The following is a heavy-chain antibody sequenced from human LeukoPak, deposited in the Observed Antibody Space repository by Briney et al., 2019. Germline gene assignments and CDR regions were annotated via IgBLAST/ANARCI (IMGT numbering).Heavy chain of an antibody. CDR2: IYSSGSA. V-gene: IGHV4-59*12. CDR1: GSSINNNF. J-gene: IGHJ4*02. D-gene: IGHD6-13*01. Sequence: RTSETLSLTCTVSGSSINNNFWTWIRQPPGKGLEWIGYIYSSGSANYNPSIKSRVIISGDTSKNQISLKLTSVTAADTAVYYCARVGGIAAAGSFDYWGQGTLVTVSS. CDR3: ARVGGIAAAGSFDY.